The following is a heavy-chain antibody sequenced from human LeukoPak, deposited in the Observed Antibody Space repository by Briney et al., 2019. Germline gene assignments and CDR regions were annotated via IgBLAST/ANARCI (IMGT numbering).Heavy chain of an antibody. V-gene: IGHV3-23*01. Sequence: PGGSLRLSCAASGFTFSSYAMSWVRQAPGKGLEWVSAISGSGGSTYYADSVKGRFTISRDNSKNTLYLQMNSLRAEDTAVYYCAKDSKRSMIGYYYYGMDVWGQGTTVTVSS. D-gene: IGHD3-22*01. CDR3: AKDSKRSMIGYYYYGMDV. CDR1: GFTFSSYA. CDR2: ISGSGGST. J-gene: IGHJ6*02.